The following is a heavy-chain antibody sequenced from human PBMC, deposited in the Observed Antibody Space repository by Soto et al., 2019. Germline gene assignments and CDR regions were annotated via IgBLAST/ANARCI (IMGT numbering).Heavy chain of an antibody. Sequence: QGQLVQSGAEVKKPGASVKVSCKASGYTFTSYGISWVRQAPGQGLEWMGWISAYNGNTNYAQKLQGRVTMTTDTSPSTAYMQRRSLRSDDTAVYYCARVTCSGGSCYHGWFDPWGQGTLVTVSS. V-gene: IGHV1-18*01. D-gene: IGHD2-15*01. CDR2: ISAYNGNT. CDR3: ARVTCSGGSCYHGWFDP. CDR1: GYTFTSYG. J-gene: IGHJ5*02.